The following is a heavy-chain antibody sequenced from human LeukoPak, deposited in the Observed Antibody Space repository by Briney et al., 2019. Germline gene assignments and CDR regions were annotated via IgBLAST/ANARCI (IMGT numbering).Heavy chain of an antibody. V-gene: IGHV4-31*03. CDR1: GGSISSGGYY. Sequence: TPSQTLSLTCTVSGGSISSGGYYWSWIRQHPGKGLEWIGYIHYCGSTYYNPSLKSRVTILVDTSKNPFSLKLSSVTAADRAVYYCASGYCSGGSCYSDYYYYGMDVWGQGTTVTVSS. CDR3: ASGYCSGGSCYSDYYYYGMDV. J-gene: IGHJ6*02. CDR2: IHYCGST. D-gene: IGHD2-15*01.